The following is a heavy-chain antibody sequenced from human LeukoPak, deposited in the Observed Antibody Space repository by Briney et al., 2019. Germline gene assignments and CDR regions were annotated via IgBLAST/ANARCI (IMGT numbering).Heavy chain of an antibody. Sequence: GESLKISCKGSGYSFTSYWISWVRQMPGKGLEWMGRIDPSDSYTNYSPSFQGHVTISADKSISTAYLHWSSLEASDTAMYYCARAPSTTLRFFDYWAQGTLVTVSS. CDR2: IDPSDSYT. D-gene: IGHD4-17*01. J-gene: IGHJ4*02. CDR3: ARAPSTTLRFFDY. CDR1: GYSFTSYW. V-gene: IGHV5-10-1*01.